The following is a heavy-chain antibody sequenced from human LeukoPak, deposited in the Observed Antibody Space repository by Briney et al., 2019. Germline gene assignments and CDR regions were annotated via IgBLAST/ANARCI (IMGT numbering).Heavy chain of an antibody. CDR3: ARGSTSCYRD. CDR2: INYGGTT. V-gene: IGHV4-39*01. Sequence: SETLSLTCTVSGGSISSSNYYWIWIRQPPGRELEWIASINYGGTTYYNPSLKSRVTISVDTSKNQFSLKLSSVTAADTAVYYCARGSTSCYRDWGQGTLVTVSS. D-gene: IGHD2-2*01. CDR1: GGSISSSNYY. J-gene: IGHJ4*02.